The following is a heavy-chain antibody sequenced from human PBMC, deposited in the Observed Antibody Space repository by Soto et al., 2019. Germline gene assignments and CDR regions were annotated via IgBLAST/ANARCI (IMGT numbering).Heavy chain of an antibody. CDR1: GGSISSYY. CDR2: IYYSGST. CDR3: ARSSGYSSGWYDY. Sequence: SETLSLTCTVSGGSISSYYWSWIRQPPGKGLEWIGYIYYSGSTNHNPSLKSRVTISVDTSKNQFSLKLSSVTAADTAVYYCARSSGYSSGWYDYWGQGTLVTVSS. J-gene: IGHJ4*02. D-gene: IGHD6-19*01. V-gene: IGHV4-59*01.